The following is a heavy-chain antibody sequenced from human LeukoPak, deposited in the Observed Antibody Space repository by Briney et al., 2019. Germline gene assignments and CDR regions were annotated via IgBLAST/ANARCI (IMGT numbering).Heavy chain of an antibody. D-gene: IGHD3-10*01. J-gene: IGHJ3*02. CDR2: INSDGSST. CDR3: ATGSGHAFDI. Sequence: GGSLRLSCAASGFTFSSYWMHWVRQVPGKGLVWVSRINSDGSSTSYADSVKGRFTISRDNAKNTLYVQMNSRRAEDTAVYYCATGSGHAFDIWGRGTMVTVSS. V-gene: IGHV3-74*01. CDR1: GFTFSSYW.